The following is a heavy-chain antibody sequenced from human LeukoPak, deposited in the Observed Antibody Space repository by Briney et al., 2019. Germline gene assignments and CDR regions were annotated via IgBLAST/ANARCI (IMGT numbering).Heavy chain of an antibody. D-gene: IGHD3-16*02. CDR3: ARLYVWGSSRTFDY. J-gene: IGHJ4*02. V-gene: IGHV3-48*02. CDR2: ITASGTAM. CDR1: GFTFSSYS. Sequence: GGSLRLSCAASGFTFSSYSMNWVRQAPGKGLEWVSHITASGTAMFYADSVKGRFTISRDNAKNSLYLQMNSLRDEDTAVYYCARLYVWGSSRTFDYWGQGTLVTVSS.